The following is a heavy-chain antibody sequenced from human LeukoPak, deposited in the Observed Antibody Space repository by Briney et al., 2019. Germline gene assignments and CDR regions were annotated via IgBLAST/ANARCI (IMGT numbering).Heavy chain of an antibody. CDR1: GFTFSSYS. Sequence: GGSLRLSCAASGFTFSSYSMNWVRQAPGKGLEWVSSISSSSSHIYYADSVKGRFTISRDNAKNSLYLQMNSLRAEDTAVYYCARARPAPGAFDIWGQGTMVTVSS. CDR2: ISSSSSHI. CDR3: ARARPAPGAFDI. V-gene: IGHV3-21*01. J-gene: IGHJ3*02. D-gene: IGHD2-15*01.